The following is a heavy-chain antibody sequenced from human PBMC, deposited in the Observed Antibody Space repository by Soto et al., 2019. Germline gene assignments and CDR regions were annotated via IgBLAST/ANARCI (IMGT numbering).Heavy chain of an antibody. CDR3: AKGVPSPTQHAFDI. V-gene: IGHV3-30*18. Sequence: QVHLVESGGCVVQPGRSLRLSCAASGFSFSSYDMHWVRQAPGKGLEWVAMISYDGSDKYFSDSVKGRLTISRDNSKNTVSLEMNSLRTKDTAAYYCAKGVPSPTQHAFDIWGQGTMVTVSS. J-gene: IGHJ3*02. CDR1: GFSFSSYD. CDR2: ISYDGSDK.